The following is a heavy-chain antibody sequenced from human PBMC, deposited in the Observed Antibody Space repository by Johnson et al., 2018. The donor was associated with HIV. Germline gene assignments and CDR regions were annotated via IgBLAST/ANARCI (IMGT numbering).Heavy chain of an antibody. CDR1: GFIFRNFA. V-gene: IGHV3-30-3*01. Sequence: QVQLVESGGGVVQPGRSLRLSCEGSGFIFRNFAMHWVRQAPGKGLEWVSMISYDGSREYYAESVKGRFTISRDNPKNTVFLQMNSLRVEDTAIYYCARVSGSGADYYEIMNDAFDIWGQGTRVTVSS. CDR3: ARVSGSGADYYEIMNDAFDI. D-gene: IGHD3-22*01. J-gene: IGHJ3*02. CDR2: ISYDGSRE.